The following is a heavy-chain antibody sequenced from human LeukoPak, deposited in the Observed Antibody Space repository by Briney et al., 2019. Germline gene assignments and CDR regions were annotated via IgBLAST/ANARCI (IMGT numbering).Heavy chain of an antibody. D-gene: IGHD6-19*01. CDR1: GFTFSSYA. CDR3: AKVGRYNSGLYLSDY. Sequence: PGGSLRLSCAASGFTFSSYAMSWVRQAPGKGLEWVSAISGSGGSTYYADSVKGRFTISRDNSKNTLYLQMNSLRAEDTAVYYCAKVGRYNSGLYLSDYWGQGTLVTVSS. J-gene: IGHJ4*02. V-gene: IGHV3-23*01. CDR2: ISGSGGST.